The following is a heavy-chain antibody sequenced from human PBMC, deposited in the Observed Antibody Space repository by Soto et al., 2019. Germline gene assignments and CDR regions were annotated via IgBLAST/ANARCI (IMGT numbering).Heavy chain of an antibody. Sequence: ASVKVSCKASGYTFTSYDINWVRQATGQGLEWMGWMNPNSGNTGYAQKFQGRVTMTRNTSISTAYMVVSSLRSEDTAVYYCARIVPGITIFGVVSNYYYYMDVWGKGTTVTVSS. CDR2: MNPNSGNT. CDR3: ARIVPGITIFGVVSNYYYYMDV. V-gene: IGHV1-8*01. J-gene: IGHJ6*03. D-gene: IGHD3-3*01. CDR1: GYTFTSYD.